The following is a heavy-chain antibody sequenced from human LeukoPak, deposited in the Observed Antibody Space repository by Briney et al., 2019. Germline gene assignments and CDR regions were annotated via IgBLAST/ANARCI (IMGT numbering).Heavy chain of an antibody. CDR2: ISAYNGNT. CDR3: ARDGNWGTFDY. Sequence: GASVKVSCKASGGTFSSYAISWVRQAPGQGLEWMGRISAYNGNTNYAQKLQGRVTMTTDTSTSTAYMELRSLRSDDTAVYYCARDGNWGTFDYWGQGTLVTVSS. J-gene: IGHJ4*02. D-gene: IGHD7-27*01. V-gene: IGHV1-18*01. CDR1: GGTFSSYA.